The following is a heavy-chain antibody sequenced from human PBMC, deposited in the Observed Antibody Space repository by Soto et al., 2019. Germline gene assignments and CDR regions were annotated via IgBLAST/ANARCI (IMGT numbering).Heavy chain of an antibody. CDR1: GYSFTSYG. D-gene: IGHD3-22*01. CDR2: ISTYDGTT. V-gene: IGHV1-18*01. J-gene: IGHJ4*02. Sequence: ASVKVSCKASGYSFTSYGINWVRQAPGQGLEWMGWISTYDGTTKYAQKVQGRVTTTTDTSTSTAYMELRSLRSDDTAVYYCARDQVFEDSRGNLAGYWGQGTLVTVSS. CDR3: ARDQVFEDSRGNLAGY.